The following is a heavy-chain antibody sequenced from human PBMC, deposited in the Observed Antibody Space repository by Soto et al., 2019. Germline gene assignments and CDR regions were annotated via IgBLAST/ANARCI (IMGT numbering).Heavy chain of an antibody. Sequence: SETLSLTCTVSGGSISSSSYYWGWIRQPPGKGLEWIGSIYYSGSTYYNPSLKSRVTISVDTSKNQFSLKLSSVTAADTAVYYCAGGSYYDSSDSWFDPWGQGTLVTVSS. CDR2: IYYSGST. D-gene: IGHD3-22*01. CDR1: GGSISSSSYY. CDR3: AGGSYYDSSDSWFDP. V-gene: IGHV4-39*01. J-gene: IGHJ5*02.